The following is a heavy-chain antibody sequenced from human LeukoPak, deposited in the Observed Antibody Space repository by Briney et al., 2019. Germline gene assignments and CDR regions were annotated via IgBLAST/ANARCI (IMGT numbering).Heavy chain of an antibody. CDR2: IWYDGSNK. V-gene: IGHV3-33*01. CDR3: ARGPNYYDSRGGYLGY. CDR1: GFTFSSYG. D-gene: IGHD3-22*01. Sequence: GRSLRLSCAASGFTFSSYGMHWVRQAPGKGLEWVAVIWYDGSNKYYADSVKGRFTISRDNSKNTLYLQMNSLRAEDTAVYYCARGPNYYDSRGGYLGYWGQGTLVTVSS. J-gene: IGHJ4*02.